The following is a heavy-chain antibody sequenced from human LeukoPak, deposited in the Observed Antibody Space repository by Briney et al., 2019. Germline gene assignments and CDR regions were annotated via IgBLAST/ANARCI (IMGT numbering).Heavy chain of an antibody. V-gene: IGHV4-34*01. CDR3: ARGPWPFDI. Sequence: PSETLSLTCAVYGGSFSGYYWSWIRQPPGKGLEWTGEINHSGSTNYNPSLKSRVTISVDTSKNQFSLKLSSVTAADTAVYYCARGPWPFDIWGQGTMVTVSS. J-gene: IGHJ3*02. CDR1: GGSFSGYY. CDR2: INHSGST.